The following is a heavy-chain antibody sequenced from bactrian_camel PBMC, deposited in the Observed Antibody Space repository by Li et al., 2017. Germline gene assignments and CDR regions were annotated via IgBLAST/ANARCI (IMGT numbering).Heavy chain of an antibody. CDR1: EYAASTNC. D-gene: IGHD1*01. Sequence: HVQLVESGGGSVEAGGSLRLSCEFSEYAASTNCMTWFRQAPGKEREGVAAMYQGGAKTYYADSVKGRFTISRSRTKNLLDLQMDSLRPEDTGTYYCAATGYASNCRGFLSSWEYWGQGTQVTVS. CDR2: MYQGGAKT. CDR3: AATGYASNCRGFLSSWEY. J-gene: IGHJ4*01. V-gene: IGHV3S1*01.